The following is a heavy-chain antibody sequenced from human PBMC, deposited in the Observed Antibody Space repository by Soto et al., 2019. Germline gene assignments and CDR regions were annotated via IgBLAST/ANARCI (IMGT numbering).Heavy chain of an antibody. J-gene: IGHJ6*02. Sequence: PSETLSLTCTVSGGSISSSSYYWGWIRQPPGKGLEWIGSIYYSGSTYYNPSLKSRVTISVDTSKNQFSLKLSSVTAADTAVYYCARDFSGSYYYYYGMDVWGQGTTVTVSS. CDR3: ARDFSGSYYYYYGMDV. CDR1: GGSISSSSYY. CDR2: IYYSGST. D-gene: IGHD1-26*01. V-gene: IGHV4-39*02.